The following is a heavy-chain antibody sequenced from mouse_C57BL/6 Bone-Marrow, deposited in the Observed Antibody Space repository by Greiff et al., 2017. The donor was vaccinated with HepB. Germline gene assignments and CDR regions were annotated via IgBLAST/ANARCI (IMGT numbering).Heavy chain of an antibody. J-gene: IGHJ2*01. Sequence: EVKLQESGGDLVKPGGSLKLSCAASGFTFSSYGMSWVRQTPDKRLEWVATISSGGSYTYYPDSVKGRFTISRDNAKNTLYLQMSSLKSEDTAMYYCAREIDYDYDKDYFDYWGQGTTLTVSS. D-gene: IGHD2-4*01. CDR2: ISSGGSYT. CDR1: GFTFSSYG. CDR3: AREIDYDYDKDYFDY. V-gene: IGHV5-6*01.